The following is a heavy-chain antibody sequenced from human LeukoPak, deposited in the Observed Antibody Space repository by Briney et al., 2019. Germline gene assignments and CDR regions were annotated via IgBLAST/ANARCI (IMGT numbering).Heavy chain of an antibody. D-gene: IGHD3-22*01. CDR1: GFTFDDYG. J-gene: IGHJ4*02. Sequence: GGSLRLSCAASGFTFDDYGMSWVRQAPGKGLEWVPGIYWNGGSTEYADSVKGRFTISRDNAKKSFDLQMNSLRAEDTALYYCAMTPLLTYYYDSSGYYSFDYWGQGTLATVSS. CDR3: AMTPLLTYYYDSSGYYSFDY. CDR2: IYWNGGST. V-gene: IGHV3-20*04.